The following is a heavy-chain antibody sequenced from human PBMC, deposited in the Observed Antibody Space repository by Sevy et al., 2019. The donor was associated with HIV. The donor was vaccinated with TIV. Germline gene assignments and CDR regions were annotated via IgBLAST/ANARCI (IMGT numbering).Heavy chain of an antibody. Sequence: GGSLRLSCAASGFTFSSHGMHWVRQAPGKGLEWVAVIWYDGSNKYYADSVKGGFTTFKDNSKNTLYLQMNSLRAEETAVYYCASFIAVADTPNYYYYYGMDVWGQGTTVTVSS. CDR2: IWYDGSNK. V-gene: IGHV3-33*01. D-gene: IGHD6-19*01. J-gene: IGHJ6*02. CDR3: ASFIAVADTPNYYYYYGMDV. CDR1: GFTFSSHG.